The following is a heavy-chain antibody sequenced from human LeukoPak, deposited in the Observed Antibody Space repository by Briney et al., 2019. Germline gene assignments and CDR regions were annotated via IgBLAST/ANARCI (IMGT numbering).Heavy chain of an antibody. CDR2: ISGSGGST. CDR1: GFTFSSYA. CDR3: AKETPGYCSSTSCPNWFDP. J-gene: IGHJ5*02. D-gene: IGHD2-2*01. V-gene: IGHV3-23*01. Sequence: PGGSLRLSCAASGFTFSSYAMSWVRQAPGKGLEWVSAISGSGGSTYYADSVKGRFTISRDNSKNTLYLQMNSLRAEDTAVYYCAKETPGYCSSTSCPNWFDPWGQGTLVTVFS.